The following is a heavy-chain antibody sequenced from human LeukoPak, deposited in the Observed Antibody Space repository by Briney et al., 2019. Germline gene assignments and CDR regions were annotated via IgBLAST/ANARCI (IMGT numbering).Heavy chain of an antibody. D-gene: IGHD5-18*01. J-gene: IGHJ4*02. CDR2: IYTSGST. V-gene: IGHV4-61*02. CDR1: GDSISSGNYY. CDR3: ATLGYSYGTDY. Sequence: PSETLSLTCTVSGDSISSGNYYWTWIRQPAGKGLEWIGRIYTSGSTNYNPSLKSRVTISVDTSKNQFSLKLSSVTAADTAVYYCATLGYSYGTDYWGQGTLVTVSS.